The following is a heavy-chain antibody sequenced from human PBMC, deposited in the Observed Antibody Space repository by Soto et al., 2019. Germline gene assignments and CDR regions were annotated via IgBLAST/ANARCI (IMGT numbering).Heavy chain of an antibody. CDR1: GFTFSSYA. Sequence: QVQLVESGGGVVQPGRSLRLSCAASGFTFSSYAMHWVRKAPGKGLEWVAVISYDGSNKYYADSVKGRFTISRDNSKNTLYLQMNSLRAEDTAVYYCARDVGDYSYYGMDVWGQGTTVTVSS. CDR3: ARDVGDYSYYGMDV. D-gene: IGHD3-3*01. V-gene: IGHV3-30-3*01. J-gene: IGHJ6*02. CDR2: ISYDGSNK.